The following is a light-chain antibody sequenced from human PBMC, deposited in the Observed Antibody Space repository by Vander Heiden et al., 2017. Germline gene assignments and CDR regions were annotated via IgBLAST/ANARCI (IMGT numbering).Light chain of an antibody. V-gene: IGKV3-15*01. CDR2: GAS. CDR1: QSVSSN. Sequence: EIVMTQSPATLSVSPGERATLSCRASQSVSSNLAWYQQKPGQSPRLLIYGASTRATGIPARFSGSGYGTEFTLTISSRQLEDFAVYYCQQYNNWPPLTFGGGTKVEIK. CDR3: QQYNNWPPLT. J-gene: IGKJ4*01.